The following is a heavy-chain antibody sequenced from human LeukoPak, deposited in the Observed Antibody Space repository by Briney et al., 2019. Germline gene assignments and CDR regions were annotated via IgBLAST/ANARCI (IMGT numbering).Heavy chain of an antibody. J-gene: IGHJ4*02. CDR2: IYYSGST. CDR3: ARERPDSSGFYPMYFDY. Sequence: SDTLSLTCTVSGGSVSSGTYYWSWIGQPPGKGLEWIGYIYYSGSTNYNPSLKSRVTISVDTSKNQFSLKLSSVTAADTAVYYCARERPDSSGFYPMYFDYWGQGTLVTVSS. D-gene: IGHD3-22*01. CDR1: GGSVSSGTYY. V-gene: IGHV4-61*01.